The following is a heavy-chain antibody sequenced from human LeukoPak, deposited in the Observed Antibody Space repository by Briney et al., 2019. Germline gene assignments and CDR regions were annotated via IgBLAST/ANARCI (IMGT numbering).Heavy chain of an antibody. V-gene: IGHV4-61*02. CDR2: IYTSGST. D-gene: IGHD1-1*01. CDR1: GGSINSGSHY. Sequence: SETLSLTCTVSGGSINSGSHYWSWIRQPAGKGLEWIGRIYTSGSTNYNPSLKSRVTISVDTSKNQFSLKLSSVTAADTAVYYCATEVAGYWGQGTLVTVSS. CDR3: ATEVAGY. J-gene: IGHJ4*02.